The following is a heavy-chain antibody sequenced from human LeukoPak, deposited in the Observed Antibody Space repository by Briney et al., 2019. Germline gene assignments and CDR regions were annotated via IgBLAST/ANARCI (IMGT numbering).Heavy chain of an antibody. V-gene: IGHV3-23*01. CDR3: AKSHYYDSSGYVDY. CDR1: GFTFRSYA. J-gene: IGHJ4*02. Sequence: PGGSLRLSCAASGFTFRSYAMSWVHQAPGKGLEWVSAISGSGSTYYADSVKGRFTISRDNSKNTLYLQMNSLRAEDTAVYYCAKSHYYDSSGYVDYWGQGTLVTVSS. D-gene: IGHD3-22*01. CDR2: ISGSGST.